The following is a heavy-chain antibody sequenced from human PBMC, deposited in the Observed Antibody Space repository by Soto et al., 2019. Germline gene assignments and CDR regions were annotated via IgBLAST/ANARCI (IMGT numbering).Heavy chain of an antibody. V-gene: IGHV1-69*13. Sequence: GASVKVSCKAPGGTFSSYSINWVRQAPGQGLEWMGRLIPMFGTTDYAQRFQGRVTFTADESTSTASMEVTNLTSEDTAVYYCARAVVLTFTRFYDMDVWGQGTTVTVSS. CDR2: LIPMFGTT. CDR1: GGTFSSYS. J-gene: IGHJ6*02. CDR3: ARAVVLTFTRFYDMDV. D-gene: IGHD3-9*01.